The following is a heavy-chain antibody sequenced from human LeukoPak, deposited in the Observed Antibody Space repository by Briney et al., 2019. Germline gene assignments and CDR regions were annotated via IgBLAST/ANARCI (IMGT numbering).Heavy chain of an antibody. Sequence: GGSLRLSCAASGFIVSSDYMSWVRQAPGKGLEWVSSISSSSSYIYYADSVKGRFTISRDNAKNSLYLQMNSLRAEDTAVYYCARAGGGRNYDYWGQGTLVTVSS. CDR1: GFIVSSDY. D-gene: IGHD2/OR15-2a*01. J-gene: IGHJ4*02. CDR2: ISSSSSYI. V-gene: IGHV3-21*01. CDR3: ARAGGGRNYDY.